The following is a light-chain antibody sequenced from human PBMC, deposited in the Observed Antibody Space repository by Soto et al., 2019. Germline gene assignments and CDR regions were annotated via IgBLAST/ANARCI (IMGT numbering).Light chain of an antibody. CDR3: CSYTGTSDFGV. CDR1: SSDVGGCNY. V-gene: IGLV2-8*01. CDR2: EIR. J-gene: IGLJ1*01. Sequence: QSVLTQPPSASGSPGQSVTISCTGSSSDVGGCNYVSWYQQHPGKAPKLLIYEIRKRPSGVPARFSGSKSGTTASLTVSGLQADDAADYYRCSYTGTSDFGVFGAGTKLTVL.